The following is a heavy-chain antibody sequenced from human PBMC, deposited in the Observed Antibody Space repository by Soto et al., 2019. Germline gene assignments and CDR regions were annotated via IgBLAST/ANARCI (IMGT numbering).Heavy chain of an antibody. V-gene: IGHV3-30-3*01. CDR1: GFTFSSYA. D-gene: IGHD3-10*01. Sequence: QVQLVESGGGVVQPGRSLRLSCAASGFTFSSYAMHWVRQAPGKGLEWVAVISYDGSNKYYADSVKGRFTISRDNSKNALXLXRNSRRAEDTAVYYCARGKWSGELPPGRSEGYGMDVCGQGTTVTVSS. J-gene: IGHJ6*02. CDR3: ARGKWSGELPPGRSEGYGMDV. CDR2: ISYDGSNK.